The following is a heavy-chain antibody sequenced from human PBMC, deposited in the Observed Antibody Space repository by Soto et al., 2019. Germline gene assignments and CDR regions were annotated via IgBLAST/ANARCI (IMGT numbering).Heavy chain of an antibody. CDR1: GGSICNYY. CDR3: ARDVALEN. D-gene: IGHD3-3*01. V-gene: IGHV4-59*01. CDR2: IYYSGSA. J-gene: IGHJ4*02. Sequence: PAETLSLTCTVSGGSICNYYWNWIRQPPGKGLEWIGHIYYSGSANYNPSLKSRVTISVDTSKNQFSLKLTSVTAADTAVYYCARDVALENWGQGTLVTVSS.